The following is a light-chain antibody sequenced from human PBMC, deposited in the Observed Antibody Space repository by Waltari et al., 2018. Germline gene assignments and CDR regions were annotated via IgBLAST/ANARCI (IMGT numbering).Light chain of an antibody. V-gene: IGKV3-20*01. CDR2: AAA. Sequence: EIVLTQSPGTLSLSPGATAILSCRASQNVSQNHVAWFQVKPGQPPRLLIYAAANRAPGVPGKFSGRGSGTDFSLTILIVEPEDFAVYSCHQYGSSIRSFGQGTKVEVK. CDR1: QNVSQNH. J-gene: IGKJ1*01. CDR3: HQYGSSIRS.